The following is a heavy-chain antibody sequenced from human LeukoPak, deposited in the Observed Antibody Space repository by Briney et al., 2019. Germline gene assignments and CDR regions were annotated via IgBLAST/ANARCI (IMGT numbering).Heavy chain of an antibody. CDR1: GGSISSSSYY. J-gene: IGHJ4*02. D-gene: IGHD2/OR15-2a*01. CDR3: ASTKYFSFDY. CDR2: IYYSGST. Sequence: SETLSLTCIVSGGSISSSSYYWGWIRQPPGKGLKWIGSIYYSGSTYYSPSLKSRVTISVDTSKNQFSLKLTSVTAADTAVYYCASTKYFSFDYWGQGTLVTVSS. V-gene: IGHV4-39*01.